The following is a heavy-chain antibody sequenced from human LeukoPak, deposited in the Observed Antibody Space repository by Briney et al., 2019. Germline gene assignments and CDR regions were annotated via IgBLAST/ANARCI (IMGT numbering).Heavy chain of an antibody. CDR1: GFTFNSYA. CDR2: ISYDGSNK. V-gene: IGHV3-30*04. J-gene: IGHJ6*03. D-gene: IGHD2-15*01. Sequence: PGGSLRLSCAASGFTFNSYAMHWVRQAPGKGLEWVAVISYDGSNKYYADSVKGRFTISRDNSKNTLYLQMNSLRAEDTAVYYCARAGGRSCRGGSCYSRGGYYYYYMDVWGKGTRSPSP. CDR3: ARAGGRSCRGGSCYSRGGYYYYYMDV.